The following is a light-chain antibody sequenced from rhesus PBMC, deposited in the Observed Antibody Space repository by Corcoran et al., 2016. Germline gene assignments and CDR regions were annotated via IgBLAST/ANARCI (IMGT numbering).Light chain of an antibody. J-gene: IGKJ3*01. Sequence: DIQMTQSPSSLSASVGDTVTITCRASQAIISYLAWYQQKPGEAPKPLINSATNLESGVPSRFIGSGSGTEFTLTIRSLQPEDFAAYDCQQYGSPPFTFGPGTKLDIK. CDR2: SAT. V-gene: IGKV1-37*01. CDR3: QQYGSPPFT. CDR1: QAIISY.